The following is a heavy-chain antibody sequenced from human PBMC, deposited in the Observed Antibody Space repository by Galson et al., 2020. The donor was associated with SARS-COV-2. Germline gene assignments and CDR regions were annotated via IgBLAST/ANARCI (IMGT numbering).Heavy chain of an antibody. D-gene: IGHD2-15*01. V-gene: IGHV4-61*01. CDR3: ARAVFNCSGGSCLTPYYYYGMDV. Sequence: SETLSLTCTVSGGSVSSGSYYWSWIRQPPGKGLEWIGYIYYSGSTNYNPSLKSRVTISVDTSKNQFSLKRSSVTAADTAVYYCARAVFNCSGGSCLTPYYYYGMDVWGQGTTGTVSS. CDR1: GGSVSSGSYY. CDR2: IYYSGST. J-gene: IGHJ6*02.